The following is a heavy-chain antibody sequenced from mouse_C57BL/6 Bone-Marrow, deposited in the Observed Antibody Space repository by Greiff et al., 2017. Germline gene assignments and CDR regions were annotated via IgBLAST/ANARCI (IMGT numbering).Heavy chain of an antibody. Sequence: EVQLQQSGPELVKPGASVKISCKASGYSFTDYNMNWVKQSPGKSLEWIGVINPNYGTTSYNQKFKGKATLTVDTSSSTAYMQLNSLTSEDSAVYYGARSYDYDDAMDYWGQGTSVTVSS. D-gene: IGHD2-4*01. CDR3: ARSYDYDDAMDY. J-gene: IGHJ4*01. CDR1: GYSFTDYN. V-gene: IGHV1-39*01. CDR2: INPNYGTT.